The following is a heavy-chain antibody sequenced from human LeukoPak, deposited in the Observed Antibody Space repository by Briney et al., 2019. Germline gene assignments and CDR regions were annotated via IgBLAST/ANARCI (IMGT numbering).Heavy chain of an antibody. CDR2: ISSSGSTI. D-gene: IGHD2-21*02. CDR1: GFTFSSYE. V-gene: IGHV3-48*03. CDR3: ARDLIPVTGWSTSYYYYYGMDV. Sequence: GGSLRPSCAASGFTFSSYEMNWVRQAPGKGLEWVSYISSSGSTIYYADSVKGRFTISRDNAKNSLYLQMNGLRAEDTAVYYCARDLIPVTGWSTSYYYYYGMDVWGQGTTVTVSS. J-gene: IGHJ6*02.